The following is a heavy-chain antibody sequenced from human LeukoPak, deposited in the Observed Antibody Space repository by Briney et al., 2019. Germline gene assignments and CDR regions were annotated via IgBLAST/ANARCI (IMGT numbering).Heavy chain of an antibody. CDR3: ARVVGYCSGGSCYFDY. Sequence: SETLSLTCAVSGGSISSGGYSWSWIRQPPGQGLEWIVYIYHSGSTYYNPSLKSRVTISVDRSKNQFSLKLSSVTAADTAVYYCARVVGYCSGGSCYFDYWGQGTLVTVSS. CDR2: IYHSGST. D-gene: IGHD2-15*01. J-gene: IGHJ4*02. CDR1: GGSISSGGYS. V-gene: IGHV4-30-2*01.